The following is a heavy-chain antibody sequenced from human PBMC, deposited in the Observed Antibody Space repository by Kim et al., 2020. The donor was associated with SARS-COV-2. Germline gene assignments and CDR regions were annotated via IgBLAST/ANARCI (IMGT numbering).Heavy chain of an antibody. V-gene: IGHV3-23*01. CDR3: AKDTDSSSWYDLGYFQH. D-gene: IGHD6-13*01. J-gene: IGHJ1*01. Sequence: KGRFTISRDNSKNTLYLQMNSLRAEDTAVYYCAKDTDSSSWYDLGYFQHWGQGTLVTVSS.